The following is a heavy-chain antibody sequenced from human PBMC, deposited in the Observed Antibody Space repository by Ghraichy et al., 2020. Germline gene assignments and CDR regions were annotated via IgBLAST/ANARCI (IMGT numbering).Heavy chain of an antibody. Sequence: ASVKVSCKAFGYTFTSYGISWVRQAPGQGLEWMGWISGYDGNTNYAQKFQGRVTMTTDTSTSTAYMELRSLRSDDTAVYYCARDSTVGPLDYWGQGTLVTVSS. CDR2: ISGYDGNT. J-gene: IGHJ4*02. CDR3: ARDSTVGPLDY. CDR1: GYTFTSYG. V-gene: IGHV1-18*01. D-gene: IGHD1-26*01.